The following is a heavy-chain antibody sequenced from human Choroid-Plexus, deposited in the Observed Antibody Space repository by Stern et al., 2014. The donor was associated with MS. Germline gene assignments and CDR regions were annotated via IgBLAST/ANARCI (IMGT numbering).Heavy chain of an antibody. CDR3: ARVYNTSYGIVTQRGPGMDV. J-gene: IGHJ6*02. Sequence: VQLVQSGGGLVQPGGSLTISCTAAGFTFGNYWMTWVRQAPGKGLEWVANIKADGAEKNYVDSVKGRFTISRDNARNSLYLQMNSLRVEDPALYYRARVYNTSYGIVTQRGPGMDVWGQGTTVIVSS. CDR2: IKADGAEK. CDR1: GFTFGNYW. V-gene: IGHV3-7*01. D-gene: IGHD5-18*01.